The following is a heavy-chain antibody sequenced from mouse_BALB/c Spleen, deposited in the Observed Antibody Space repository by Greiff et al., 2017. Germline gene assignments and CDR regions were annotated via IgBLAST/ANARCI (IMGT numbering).Heavy chain of an antibody. CDR1: GYAFSSSW. CDR2: IYPGDGDT. D-gene: IGHD2-10*01. J-gene: IGHJ4*01. Sequence: VKLMESGPELVKPGASVKISCKASGYAFSSSWMNWVKQRPGQGLEWIGRIYPGDGDTNYNGKFKGKATLTADKSSSTAYMQLSSLTSVDSAVYFCARDPYYDAMDYWGQGTSVTVSS. CDR3: ARDPYYDAMDY. V-gene: IGHV1-82*01.